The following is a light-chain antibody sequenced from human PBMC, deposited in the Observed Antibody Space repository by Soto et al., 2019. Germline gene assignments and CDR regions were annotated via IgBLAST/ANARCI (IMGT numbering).Light chain of an antibody. Sequence: DIQMTQSPSTLSASVGDRVTITSRASQSISSWLAWYRQKPGKAPKLLIYKASSLESGVPSRFSGSGSGTEFTLTISSLQPDDFATYYCQQYNSYPYTFGQGTKLEIK. CDR3: QQYNSYPYT. J-gene: IGKJ2*01. CDR1: QSISSW. V-gene: IGKV1-5*03. CDR2: KAS.